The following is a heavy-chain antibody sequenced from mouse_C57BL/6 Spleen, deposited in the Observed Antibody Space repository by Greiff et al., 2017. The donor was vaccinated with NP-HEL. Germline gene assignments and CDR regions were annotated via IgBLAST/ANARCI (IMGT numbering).Heavy chain of an antibody. Sequence: EVQLQQSGPELVKPGASVKIPCKASGYTFTDYNMDWVKQSHGKSLEWIGDINPNNGGTIYNQKFKGKATLTVDKSSSTAYMELRSLTSEDTAVYYCARVTGIYYGNYYYAMDYWGQGTSVTVSS. CDR1: GYTFTDYN. J-gene: IGHJ4*01. V-gene: IGHV1-18*01. CDR3: ARVTGIYYGNYYYAMDY. D-gene: IGHD2-1*01. CDR2: INPNNGGT.